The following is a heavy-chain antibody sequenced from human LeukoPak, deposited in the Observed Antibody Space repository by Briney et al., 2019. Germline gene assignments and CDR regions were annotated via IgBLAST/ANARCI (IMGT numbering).Heavy chain of an antibody. Sequence: SETLSLTCTVSGGSLSRYYWSWIRQPPGKGLERIGYIYYSGSTNYNPSLKSRVTISVDMSKNQFSLKLRSVTAADTAVYYCARYYDSSGYYHYYYFDYWGQGTLVTVSS. J-gene: IGHJ4*02. CDR2: IYYSGST. CDR3: ARYYDSSGYYHYYYFDY. D-gene: IGHD3-22*01. V-gene: IGHV4-59*01. CDR1: GGSLSRYY.